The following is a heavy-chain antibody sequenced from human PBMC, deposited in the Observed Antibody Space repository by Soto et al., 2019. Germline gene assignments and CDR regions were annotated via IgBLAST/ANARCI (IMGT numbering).Heavy chain of an antibody. CDR1: RGSISRGGSS. D-gene: IGHD2-15*01. Sequence: PSETLSLTCAVSRGSISRGGSSWRWIRRPPGKGLEWLGYTYHSGNTYYHPSLKSRVTISVDRSKNQFSLKLSSVTAADTAVYYCARGRGYCSGGSCYRPHFDYWGQGTLVTVSS. CDR3: ARGRGYCSGGSCYRPHFDY. CDR2: TYHSGNT. J-gene: IGHJ4*02. V-gene: IGHV4-30-2*01.